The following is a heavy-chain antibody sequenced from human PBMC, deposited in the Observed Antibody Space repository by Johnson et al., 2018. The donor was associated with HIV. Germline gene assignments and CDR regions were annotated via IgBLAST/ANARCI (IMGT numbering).Heavy chain of an antibody. Sequence: QVLLVESGGGVVQPGRSLRLSCAASGFTFSNYGMHWVRQAPGKGLEWVAVIWYDGSNKYYADSVKGRFTISRDNSKNTLYLQMNSLRAEDTAVYYCAPAGPDAFDIWGQGTMVTVSS. CDR1: GFTFSNYG. D-gene: IGHD6-13*01. V-gene: IGHV3-33*01. CDR3: APAGPDAFDI. CDR2: IWYDGSNK. J-gene: IGHJ3*02.